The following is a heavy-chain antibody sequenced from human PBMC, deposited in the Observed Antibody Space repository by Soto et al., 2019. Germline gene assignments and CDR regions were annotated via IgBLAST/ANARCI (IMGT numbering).Heavy chain of an antibody. V-gene: IGHV4-34*01. J-gene: IGHJ4*02. D-gene: IGHD2-15*01. CDR1: GGSFSGYY. Sequence: PSETLSLTCAVYGGSFSGYYWSWIRQPPGKGLEWIGEINHSGSTNYNPSLKSRVTISVDTSKNQFSLKLRSVTAADTAVYYCARTGGCSGGSCYSGTLDYWGQGTLVTVSS. CDR3: ARTGGCSGGSCYSGTLDY. CDR2: INHSGST.